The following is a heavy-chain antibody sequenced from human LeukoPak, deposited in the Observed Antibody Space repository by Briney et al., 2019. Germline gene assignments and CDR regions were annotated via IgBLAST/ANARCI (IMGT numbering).Heavy chain of an antibody. CDR2: IYHSGST. Sequence: SETLSLTCNVSGGAISRGDYYGSWIRQPPGKGLEWIGYIYHSGSTYYNPSLKSRITISADTSKNQFSLKVTPVTAADTATYYCARFDIVEEGGPDYWAREPWSPSPQ. J-gene: IGHJ4*02. V-gene: IGHV4-30-4*01. D-gene: IGHD2-15*01. CDR3: ARFDIVEEGGPDY. CDR1: GGAISRGDYY.